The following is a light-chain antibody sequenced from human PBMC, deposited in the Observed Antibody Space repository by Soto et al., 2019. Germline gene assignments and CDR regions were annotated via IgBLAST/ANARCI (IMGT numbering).Light chain of an antibody. CDR2: GAS. Sequence: EIVMTQSPASLSASPGERITLSCKASQSIANNLAWHQQKPGQAPRLLMYGASTRAADIPARFSGSGSGTEFSLTISSLQSEDFVIYYCQQYNDWPPWTFGQGTKVEIK. CDR1: QSIANN. V-gene: IGKV3-15*01. CDR3: QQYNDWPPWT. J-gene: IGKJ1*01.